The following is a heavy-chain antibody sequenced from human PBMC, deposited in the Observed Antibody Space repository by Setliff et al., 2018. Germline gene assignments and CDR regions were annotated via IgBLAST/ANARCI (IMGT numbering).Heavy chain of an antibody. CDR3: AKEGYYDHFGYYHYYFDF. CDR2: IYTSGST. V-gene: IGHV4-61*02. CDR1: GGSVSSGSYY. D-gene: IGHD3-22*01. J-gene: IGHJ4*02. Sequence: SETLSLTCTVSGGSVSSGSYYWSWIRQPAGKGLEWIGRIYTSGSTNYNPSLKSRVATSVDTSKNQFSLRLSSVTAADTAVYYCAKEGYYDHFGYYHYYFDFWGQGTLVTVSS.